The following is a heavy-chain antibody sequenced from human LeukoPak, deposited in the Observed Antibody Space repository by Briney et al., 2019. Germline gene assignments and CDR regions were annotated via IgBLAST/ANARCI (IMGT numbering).Heavy chain of an antibody. D-gene: IGHD6-13*01. CDR2: IYYSGST. CDR3: ASAGPYSSSLDY. Sequence: SETLSLTCAVYSGSFSNYYWSWIRQPPGKGLEWIGSIYYSGSTYYNPSLKSRVTISVDTSKNQFSLKLSSVTAADTAVYYCASAGPYSSSLDYWGQGTLVTVSS. CDR1: SGSFSNYY. V-gene: IGHV4-39*01. J-gene: IGHJ4*02.